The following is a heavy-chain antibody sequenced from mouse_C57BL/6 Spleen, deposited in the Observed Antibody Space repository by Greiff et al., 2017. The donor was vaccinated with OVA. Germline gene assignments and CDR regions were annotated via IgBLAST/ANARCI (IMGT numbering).Heavy chain of an antibody. V-gene: IGHV1-18*01. CDR3: ARWNITTGWYFDV. D-gene: IGHD1-1*01. Sequence: VQLQQPGAELVKPGASVKLSCKASGYTFTDYNMDWVKQSHGKSLEWIGDINPNNGGTIYNQKFKGKATLTVDKSSSTAYMELRSLTSEDTAVYYCARWNITTGWYFDVWGTGTTVTVSS. CDR2: INPNNGGT. CDR1: GYTFTDYN. J-gene: IGHJ1*03.